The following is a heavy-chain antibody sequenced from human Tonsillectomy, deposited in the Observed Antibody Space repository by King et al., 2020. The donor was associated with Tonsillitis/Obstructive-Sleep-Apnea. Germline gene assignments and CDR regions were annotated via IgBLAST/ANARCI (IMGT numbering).Heavy chain of an antibody. CDR1: GFTFSSYW. D-gene: IGHD6-19*01. Sequence: VQLVESGGGLVQPGGSLRLSCAASGFTFSSYWMNWVRQAPGKGLEWVANIKQDRSETNYVDSVKGRFTISRDNAKNSLYLQMNSLRAEDTAGYYWARVRGSGCLGLWGQGTLVPVSS. CDR2: IKQDRSET. CDR3: ARVRGSGCLGL. J-gene: IGHJ4*02. V-gene: IGHV3-7*04.